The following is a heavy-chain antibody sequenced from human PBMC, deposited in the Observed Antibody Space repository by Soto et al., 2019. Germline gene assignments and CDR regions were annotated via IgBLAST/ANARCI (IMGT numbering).Heavy chain of an antibody. V-gene: IGHV3-33*01. CDR1: GFIFSSFA. J-gene: IGHJ4*02. CDR3: AGDFTQLGRLDS. D-gene: IGHD6-13*01. CDR2: IRYDGSEK. Sequence: PGGALRLSCAASGFIFSSFALHWVRQAPGKGLEWVAVIRYDGSEKYNGDSVKGRFTISRDNSKNTLDQEMTRLKAEETALYSCAGDFTQLGRLDSWGQGTRVAVSS.